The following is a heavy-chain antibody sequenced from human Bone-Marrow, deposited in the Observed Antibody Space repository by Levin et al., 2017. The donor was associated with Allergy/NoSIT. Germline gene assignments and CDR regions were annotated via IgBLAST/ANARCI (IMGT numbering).Heavy chain of an antibody. J-gene: IGHJ3*01. Sequence: GGSLRLSCAASGFMFRTYDMHWVRQFPGKGLEWVSAIGTSGDTYYPGSVKGRFVISRENAKNSLFLEMNDLSAGDTALYYCARGLDAFALWGQGTMVTVSS. CDR1: GFMFRTYD. V-gene: IGHV3-13*01. CDR3: ARGLDAFAL. CDR2: IGTSGDT.